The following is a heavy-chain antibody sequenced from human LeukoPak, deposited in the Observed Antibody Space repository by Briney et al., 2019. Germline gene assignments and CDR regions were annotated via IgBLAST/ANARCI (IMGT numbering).Heavy chain of an antibody. CDR2: IYYSGST. CDR3: ARDPTPTYYYDIDGMDV. Sequence: ASETLSLTCTVSGGSISSGGYYWSWIRQHPGKGLEWFGYIYYSGSTYCNPSLKSRVTISVDTSKNQFSLKLSSVTAADTAVYYCARDPTPTYYYDIDGMDVWGQGTTVTVSS. J-gene: IGHJ6*02. V-gene: IGHV4-31*03. D-gene: IGHD3-22*01. CDR1: GGSISSGGYY.